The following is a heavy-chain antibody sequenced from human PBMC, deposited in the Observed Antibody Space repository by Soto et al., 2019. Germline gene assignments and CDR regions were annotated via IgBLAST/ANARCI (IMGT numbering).Heavy chain of an antibody. CDR2: ISGSGGRS. V-gene: IGHV3-23*01. CDR1: GFTFSNYA. J-gene: IGHJ4*02. Sequence: EVQLLDSGGGLVQPGGSLRLSCAASGFTFSNYAMTWVRQGPGKGLEWVSGISGSGGRSYYADSVKGRFTISRDNSKSTVDLQINSPRAEEPALYYCAKAFFLWSRRQPYHLDYWGQGTLVTVSS. CDR3: AKAFFLWSRRQPYHLDY. D-gene: IGHD2-2*01.